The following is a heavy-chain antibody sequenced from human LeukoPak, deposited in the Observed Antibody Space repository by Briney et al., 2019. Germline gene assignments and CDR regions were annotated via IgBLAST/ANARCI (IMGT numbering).Heavy chain of an antibody. D-gene: IGHD6-13*01. J-gene: IGHJ4*02. CDR1: GGSISSSSYY. V-gene: IGHV4-39*01. CDR3: ARGGSRLAKGFDY. CDR2: IYYSGST. Sequence: SETLSLTCTVSGGSISSSSYYWGWIRQPPGTGLEWIGSIYYSGSTYYNPSLKSRVTISVDTSKNQFSLKLSSVTAADTAVYYCARGGSRLAKGFDYWGQGTLVTVSS.